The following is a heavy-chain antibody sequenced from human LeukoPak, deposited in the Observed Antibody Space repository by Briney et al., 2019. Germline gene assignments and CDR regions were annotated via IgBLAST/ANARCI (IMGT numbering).Heavy chain of an antibody. CDR2: IYYGGST. D-gene: IGHD5-18*01. CDR1: GGSISSSDYY. CDR3: AREAMYSYGNNFDY. Sequence: SETLSLTCIVSGGSISSSDYYWGWIRQPPGKGLEWIGSIYYGGSTYYNPSLKSRVTISVDTSKNQFSLKLSSVTAADTAVYHCAREAMYSYGNNFDYWGQGTLVTVSS. J-gene: IGHJ4*02. V-gene: IGHV4-39*07.